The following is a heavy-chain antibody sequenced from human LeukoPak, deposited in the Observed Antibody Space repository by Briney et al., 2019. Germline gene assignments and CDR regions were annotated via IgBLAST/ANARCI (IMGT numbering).Heavy chain of an antibody. V-gene: IGHV4-59*08. CDR2: ISYSGST. J-gene: IGHJ4*02. CDR1: GGSISSYY. Sequence: SETLSLTCTVSGGSISSYYWSWIRQPPGKGLEWIGYISYSGSTNYNPSLKSRVTISLDTSKNQFSLKPSSVTAADTAVYFCARHPFSSPFDYWGQGTLVTVSS. CDR3: ARHPFSSPFDY.